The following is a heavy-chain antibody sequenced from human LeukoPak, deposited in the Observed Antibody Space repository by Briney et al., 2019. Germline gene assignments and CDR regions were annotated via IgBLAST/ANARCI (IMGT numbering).Heavy chain of an antibody. CDR1: GFTFSDYY. CDR3: ARNDYGDYVGEYYFDY. Sequence: GGSLRLSCAASGFTFSDYYMSWIRQAPGKGLEWVSYISSSGSTIYYADSVKGRFTISRDNAKNSLYLQMNSLRAEDTAVYYCARNDYGDYVGEYYFDYWGQGTLVTVSS. V-gene: IGHV3-11*01. J-gene: IGHJ4*02. CDR2: ISSSGSTI. D-gene: IGHD4-17*01.